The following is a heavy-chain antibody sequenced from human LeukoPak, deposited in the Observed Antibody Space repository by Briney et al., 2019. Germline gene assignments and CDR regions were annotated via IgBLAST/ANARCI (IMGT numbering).Heavy chain of an antibody. CDR3: ARGRDYYGSGDAFDI. J-gene: IGHJ3*02. CDR2: ISYDGSNK. V-gene: IGHV3-30*03. D-gene: IGHD3-10*01. CDR1: GFTFSSYG. Sequence: GGSLRLSCAASGFTFSSYGMHWVRQAPGKGLEWVAVISYDGSNKYYADSVKGRFTISRDNSKNTLYLQMNSLRAEDTAVYYCARGRDYYGSGDAFDIWGQGTMVTVSS.